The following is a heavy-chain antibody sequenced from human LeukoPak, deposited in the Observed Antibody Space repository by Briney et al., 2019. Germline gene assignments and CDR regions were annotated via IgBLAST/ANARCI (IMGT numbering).Heavy chain of an antibody. Sequence: SETLSLTCTVSGGSINACYWTWIRQPPGKELEWIGYLYYSGSTNYNPSLKSRVTISVDTSKNQFSLNLSSVTAADTAVYYCAAIPRYCGGGSCYWFDPWGQGNLVTVSS. CDR2: LYYSGST. V-gene: IGHV4-59*01. CDR3: AAIPRYCGGGSCYWFDP. CDR1: GGSINACY. J-gene: IGHJ5*02. D-gene: IGHD2-15*01.